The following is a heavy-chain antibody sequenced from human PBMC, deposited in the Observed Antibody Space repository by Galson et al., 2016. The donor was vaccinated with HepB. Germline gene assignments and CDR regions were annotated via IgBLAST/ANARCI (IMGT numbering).Heavy chain of an antibody. CDR3: ARDSFGHCTIRTCDDFDN. Sequence: YADSVRGRFTISRDSSTNTLYLHMNSLRGEDSAVYYCARDSFGHCTIRTCDDFDNWGHGTLVTVAS. J-gene: IGHJ4*01. D-gene: IGHD2-2*03. V-gene: IGHV3-30*07.